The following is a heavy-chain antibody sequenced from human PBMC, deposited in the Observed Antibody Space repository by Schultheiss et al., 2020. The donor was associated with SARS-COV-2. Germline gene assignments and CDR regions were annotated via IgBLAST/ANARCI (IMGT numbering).Heavy chain of an antibody. V-gene: IGHV3-30-3*01. D-gene: IGHD4-23*01. Sequence: GGSLRLSCAASGFTFSSYAMHWVRQAPGKGLEWVAVISYDGSNKYYADSVKGRFTISRDNSKNTLYLQMNSLRAEDTAVYYCARGDGGNTRPGGYWGQGTLVTVSS. CDR2: ISYDGSNK. CDR1: GFTFSSYA. CDR3: ARGDGGNTRPGGY. J-gene: IGHJ4*02.